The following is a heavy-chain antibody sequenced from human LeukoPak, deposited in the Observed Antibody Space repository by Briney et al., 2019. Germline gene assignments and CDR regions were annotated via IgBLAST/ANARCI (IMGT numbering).Heavy chain of an antibody. Sequence: GGSLRLSCAPSGFTFSSYAMSWVRQAPGKGLEWVPTISGNGGSTYYADSVKGRFTISRDNSKNTLYLQMNSLRAEDTAVYFCAKDRWNNYGPGDYWGQGTLVSVSS. D-gene: IGHD1/OR15-1a*01. V-gene: IGHV3-23*01. CDR1: GFTFSSYA. CDR3: AKDRWNNYGPGDY. J-gene: IGHJ4*02. CDR2: ISGNGGST.